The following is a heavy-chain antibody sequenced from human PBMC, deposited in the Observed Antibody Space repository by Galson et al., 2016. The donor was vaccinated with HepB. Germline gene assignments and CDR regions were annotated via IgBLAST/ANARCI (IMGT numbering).Heavy chain of an antibody. J-gene: IGHJ6*02. CDR3: AKEVPGARILYYYYTAV. CDR1: EVSFTNCA. Sequence: SLRLSCAASEVSFTNCAMHWVRQAPGKGLEWVSFISSDGRDKSYANSVKGRFTISRDNSKNMVFLQMNSLRLEDTAVYFCAKEVPGARILYYYYTAVWGLGTTVTVSS. V-gene: IGHV3-30*18. D-gene: IGHD2-8*02. CDR2: ISSDGRDK.